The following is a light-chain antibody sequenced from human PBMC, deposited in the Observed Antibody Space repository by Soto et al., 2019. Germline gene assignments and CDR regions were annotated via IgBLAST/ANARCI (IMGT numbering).Light chain of an antibody. CDR3: QQNYSTPLLT. CDR2: AAS. CDR1: QSISSY. V-gene: IGKV1-39*01. J-gene: IGKJ4*01. Sequence: DIQMTQSPSSLSASVGDRVTITCRASQSISSYLNWYQQKPGKAPKLLIYAASSLQSGVPSRFSGSGSGTDFTLTISSLQPEDFATYYCQQNYSTPLLTFGGGTKVEIK.